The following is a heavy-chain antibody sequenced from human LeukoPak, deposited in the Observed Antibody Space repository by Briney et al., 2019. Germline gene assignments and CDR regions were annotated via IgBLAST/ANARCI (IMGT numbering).Heavy chain of an antibody. CDR1: GGTFSSYT. Sequence: ASVKVSCKASGGTFSSYTISWVRQAPGQGLEWMGRIIPILGIANYAQKFQGRVTITADKSTSTAYMELSSLRSEDTAVYYCASVDILRFLEWLSKQHDYWGQGTLVTVFS. D-gene: IGHD3-3*01. CDR3: ASVDILRFLEWLSKQHDY. V-gene: IGHV1-69*02. J-gene: IGHJ4*02. CDR2: IIPILGIA.